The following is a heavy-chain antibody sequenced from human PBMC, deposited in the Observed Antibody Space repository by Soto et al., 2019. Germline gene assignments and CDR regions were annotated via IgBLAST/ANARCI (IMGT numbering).Heavy chain of an antibody. Sequence: ASVKVSCKASGYTFTSYYMHWVRQAPGQGLEWMGIINPSGGSTSYAQKFQGRVTMTRDTSTSTVYMELSSLRSEDTAVYYCARADRYSSSWRTEYFQHWGQGTLVTVSS. D-gene: IGHD6-13*01. CDR3: ARADRYSSSWRTEYFQH. V-gene: IGHV1-46*03. J-gene: IGHJ1*01. CDR1: GYTFTSYY. CDR2: INPSGGST.